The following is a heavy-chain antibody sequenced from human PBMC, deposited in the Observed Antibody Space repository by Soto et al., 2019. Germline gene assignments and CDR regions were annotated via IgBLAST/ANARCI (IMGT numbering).Heavy chain of an antibody. CDR2: IYWDDDE. CDR1: GFSLSTSGVG. J-gene: IGHJ5*02. Sequence: QITLKESGPTLVKPTQTLTLTCTFSGFSLSTSGVGVGWIRQPPGKALEWLALIYWDDDERYSPSLKSRLTITKDTSKNQVVLTMTNMDPVDTATYYCAHTAYDFWSGGKNDWFDPWGQGTLVTVSS. CDR3: AHTAYDFWSGGKNDWFDP. D-gene: IGHD3-3*01. V-gene: IGHV2-5*02.